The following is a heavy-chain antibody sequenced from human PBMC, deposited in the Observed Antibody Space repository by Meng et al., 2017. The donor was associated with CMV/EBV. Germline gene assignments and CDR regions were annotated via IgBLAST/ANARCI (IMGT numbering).Heavy chain of an antibody. J-gene: IGHJ3*02. CDR3: AREFFNWNYSVVAFDI. CDR2: ISNDGSNK. V-gene: IGHV3-30*04. Sequence: GESLKISCAASGFTFSSYAMHWVRQAPGKGLEWVAVISNDGSNKYYADSVKGRFTISRDNSKNTLYLQMNSLRAEDTAVYYCAREFFNWNYSVVAFDIWGQGTMVTVSS. CDR1: GFTFSSYA. D-gene: IGHD1-7*01.